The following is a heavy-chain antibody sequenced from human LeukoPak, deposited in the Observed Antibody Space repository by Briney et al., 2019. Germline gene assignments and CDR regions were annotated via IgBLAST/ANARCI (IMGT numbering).Heavy chain of an antibody. V-gene: IGHV3-48*01. CDR2: LTSDTRTK. D-gene: IGHD6-13*01. Sequence: PGGSLRLSCAASGFPFNIWSMNWVRQAPGKGLEWIAYLTSDTRTKRYADTVKGRFTISRDNDANSLFLQMNSLRAEDTAVYHCARAYGSSWYDYWGQGTLVTVSS. CDR3: ARAYGSSWYDY. J-gene: IGHJ4*02. CDR1: GFPFNIWS.